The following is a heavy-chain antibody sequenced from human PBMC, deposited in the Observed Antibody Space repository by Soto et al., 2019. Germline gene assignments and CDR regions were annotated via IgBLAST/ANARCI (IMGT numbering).Heavy chain of an antibody. CDR1: GFSLSTVGVG. V-gene: IGHV2-5*02. CDR3: AHRPARGYDFDY. J-gene: IGHJ4*02. Sequence: QITLKESGLTLVKPTQTLTLICSFSGFSLSTVGVGVGWIRQPPGKALEWLALIYWDDDKRYSPSLRSRLTITKDTSKNQVVLTLTNMDPVDTATDYCAHRPARGYDFDYWGQGTLVTVSS. CDR2: IYWDDDK. D-gene: IGHD5-12*01.